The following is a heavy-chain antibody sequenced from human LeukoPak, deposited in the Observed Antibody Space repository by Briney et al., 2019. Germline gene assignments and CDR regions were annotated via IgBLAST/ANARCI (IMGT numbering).Heavy chain of an antibody. Sequence: SETLSLTCAVYGGPFSGYYWSWIRQPPGKGLEWIGEINHSGSTNYNPSLKSRVTISVDTSKNQFSLKLSSVTAADTAVYYCARRSTRLYYYYGIDVWGQGTTVTVSS. D-gene: IGHD2-2*01. CDR3: ARRSTRLYYYYGIDV. J-gene: IGHJ6*02. CDR1: GGPFSGYY. CDR2: INHSGST. V-gene: IGHV4-34*01.